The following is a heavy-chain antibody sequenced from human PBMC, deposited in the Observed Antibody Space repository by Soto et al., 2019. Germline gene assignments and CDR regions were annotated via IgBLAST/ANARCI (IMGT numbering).Heavy chain of an antibody. D-gene: IGHD5-12*01. Sequence: GGSLRLSCAASGFTFSDYYMSWIRQAPGKGLEWVSYISSSGSTIYYADSVKGRFTISRDNAKNSLYLQMNSLRAEDTAVYYCARARYSGYDYYYYGMDVWGQGTTVTVSS. CDR2: ISSSGSTI. CDR1: GFTFSDYY. CDR3: ARARYSGYDYYYYGMDV. V-gene: IGHV3-11*01. J-gene: IGHJ6*02.